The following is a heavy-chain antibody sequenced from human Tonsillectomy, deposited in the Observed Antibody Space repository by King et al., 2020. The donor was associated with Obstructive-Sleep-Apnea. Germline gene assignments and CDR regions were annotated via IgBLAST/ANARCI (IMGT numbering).Heavy chain of an antibody. CDR3: ARDAPYGSGSYFYHYYGMDV. V-gene: IGHV1-18*01. D-gene: IGHD3-10*01. CDR2: ISAYNGNT. J-gene: IGHJ6*02. CDR1: GYTFTNYG. Sequence: QLVQSGAEVKKPGASVKVSCKASGYTFTNYGISWVRQAPGQGLEWMGWISAYNGNTNYAQKLQGRVTVTTDTSTSTAYMELRSLRSDDTAAYYCARDAPYGSGSYFYHYYGMDVWGQGTTVTVSS.